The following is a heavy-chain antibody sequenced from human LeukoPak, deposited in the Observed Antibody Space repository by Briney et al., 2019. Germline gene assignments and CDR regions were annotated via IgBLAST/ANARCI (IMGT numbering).Heavy chain of an antibody. V-gene: IGHV1-2*02. CDR2: INPNSGGT. CDR3: ARDGDYYGSGSHIDY. D-gene: IGHD3-10*01. CDR1: GYTFTGYY. J-gene: IGHJ4*02. Sequence: GASVKVSCKASGYTFTGYYMHWVRQAPGQGLEWMGWINPNSGGTSYAQKFQGRVTMTRDTSTSTVYMELSSLRSEDTAVYYCARDGDYYGSGSHIDYWGQGTLVTVSS.